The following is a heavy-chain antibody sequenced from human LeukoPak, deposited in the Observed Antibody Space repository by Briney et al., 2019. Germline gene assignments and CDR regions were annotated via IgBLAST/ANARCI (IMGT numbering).Heavy chain of an antibody. CDR2: INHGGDT. V-gene: IGHV4-34*01. CDR1: GGSFSDYY. Sequence: SETLSLTCAVSGGSFSDYYWSWIRQPQGKGLEWIGEINHGGDTNYNSSLQSRVTLSVDTSRNQFSLILSSMTAADTAIYYCASHKYPVQAFDIWGQGTMVTVSS. J-gene: IGHJ3*02. D-gene: IGHD2/OR15-2a*01. CDR3: ASHKYPVQAFDI.